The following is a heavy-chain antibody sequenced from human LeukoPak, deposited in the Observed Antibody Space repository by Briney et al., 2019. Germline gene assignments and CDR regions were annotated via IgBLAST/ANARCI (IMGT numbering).Heavy chain of an antibody. CDR2: FRSKTDGGTI. J-gene: IGHJ4*02. Sequence: PGGSLRLSCAASGFTFSNAWMSWARQAPGKGLEWVGRFRSKTDGGTIDYAAPVKGRFTISRDDSRNTLYLQMNSLKTEDTAVYYCTTVIMGAPKDDYWGQGTLVTVSS. CDR1: GFTFSNAW. D-gene: IGHD1-26*01. V-gene: IGHV3-15*05. CDR3: TTVIMGAPKDDY.